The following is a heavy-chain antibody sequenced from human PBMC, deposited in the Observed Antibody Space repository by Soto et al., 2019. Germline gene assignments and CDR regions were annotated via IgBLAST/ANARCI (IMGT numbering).Heavy chain of an antibody. CDR3: AKESSARDCSSGSCYFLAEYFQH. CDR1: GFTFSSYA. V-gene: IGHV3-23*01. Sequence: EVQLLESGGGLVQPGGSLRLSCAASGFTFSSYAMSWVRQAPGKGLEWVSGISDSGGSTYYADSVKGRFTISRDNSKNTLYLQMPSLRAEDTAVYNCAKESSARDCSSGSCYFLAEYFQHWGQGTLVTVSS. J-gene: IGHJ1*01. D-gene: IGHD2-15*01. CDR2: ISDSGGST.